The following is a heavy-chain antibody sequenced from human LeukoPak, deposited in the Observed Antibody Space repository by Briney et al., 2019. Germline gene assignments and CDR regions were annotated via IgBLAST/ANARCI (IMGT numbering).Heavy chain of an antibody. Sequence: WASVKVSCKASGYTFTGYYIHWVRQAPGQGLEWMGIINPSGGTTSYAQKFQGRVTMTRDTSTSTVYMELSSLRSEDTAVYYCAREYCSGGSCYRPLGYWGQGTLVTVSS. D-gene: IGHD2-15*01. J-gene: IGHJ4*02. CDR1: GYTFTGYY. CDR3: AREYCSGGSCYRPLGY. V-gene: IGHV1-46*01. CDR2: INPSGGTT.